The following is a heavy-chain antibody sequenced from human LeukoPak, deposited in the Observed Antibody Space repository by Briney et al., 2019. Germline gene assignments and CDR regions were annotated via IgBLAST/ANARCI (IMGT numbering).Heavy chain of an antibody. J-gene: IGHJ4*02. CDR2: ISSSSSYI. V-gene: IGHV3-21*01. CDR1: GITFSSYG. Sequence: GGSLRLSCAASGITFSSYGMHWVRQAPGKGLEWVSSISSSSSYIYYADSVKGRFTISRDNAKNSLYLQMNSLRAEDTAVYYCARDPILDYWGQGTLVTVSS. CDR3: ARDPILDY.